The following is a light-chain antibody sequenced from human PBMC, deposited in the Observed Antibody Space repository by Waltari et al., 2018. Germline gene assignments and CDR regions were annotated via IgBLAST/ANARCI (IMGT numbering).Light chain of an antibody. Sequence: DFQLTQSPSALSASVGDRVTITCRASRDISYYVAWYHHKTGRPPKVLIFDTSKMQSGVPSRFSGSGSGTEFTLTISSLQPEDIGTYFCQRYDTVPLMFGPGTIVEIK. J-gene: IGKJ1*01. CDR3: QRYDTVPLM. CDR1: RDISYY. V-gene: IGKV1-27*01. CDR2: DTS.